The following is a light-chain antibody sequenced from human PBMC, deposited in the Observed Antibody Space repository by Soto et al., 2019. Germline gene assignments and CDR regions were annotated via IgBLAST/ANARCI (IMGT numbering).Light chain of an antibody. CDR2: AAS. CDR1: QNIIFY. CDR3: QQSYTTPVYS. Sequence: DIQMTQSPSPLSASVGDRVTITCRASQNIIFYLNWYQQKIGKPPKLLISAASNLQSGVPSRFSGSGAGTDFTLTISNLQPEDFATYFCQQSYTTPVYSFGQGTKVDIK. J-gene: IGKJ2*01. V-gene: IGKV1-39*01.